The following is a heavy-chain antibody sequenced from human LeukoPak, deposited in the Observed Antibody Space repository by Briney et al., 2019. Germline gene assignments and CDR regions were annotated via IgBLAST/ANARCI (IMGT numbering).Heavy chain of an antibody. D-gene: IGHD2-21*02. J-gene: IGHJ3*02. V-gene: IGHV3-15*07. CDR1: GFTFSNAW. Sequence: GGSLRLSCAASGFTFSNAWVNWVRQAPGKGLEWVGRIKSKTDGGTTDYAAPVKGRFTISRDDSKNTLYLQMNSLKTEDTAVYYCTIDLWDCGGDCYSTDAFDIWGQGTMVTVSS. CDR2: IKSKTDGGTT. CDR3: TIDLWDCGGDCYSTDAFDI.